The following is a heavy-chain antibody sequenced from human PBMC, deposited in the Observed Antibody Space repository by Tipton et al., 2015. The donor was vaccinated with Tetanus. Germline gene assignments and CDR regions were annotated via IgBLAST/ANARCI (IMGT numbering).Heavy chain of an antibody. CDR2: IYPGNSDT. J-gene: IGHJ4*02. D-gene: IGHD2-8*01. CDR1: GYIFNNYW. Sequence: MQLVQSGGEVKKPGESLKISCKGSGYIFNNYWIGWVRQKPGKGLEWMGIIYPGNSDTRYSPSFQGQVTISVAKSINTAYLQWSSLKASDTSIFYCARAHCTDGVCNFDFWGQGALVTVAS. CDR3: ARAHCTDGVCNFDF. V-gene: IGHV5-51*01.